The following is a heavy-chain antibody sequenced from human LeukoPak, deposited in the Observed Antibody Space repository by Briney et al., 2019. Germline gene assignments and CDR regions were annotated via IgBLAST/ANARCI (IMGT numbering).Heavy chain of an antibody. CDR2: IYHSGST. CDR3: ARGIYSSSWYPDPYDAFDI. J-gene: IGHJ3*02. D-gene: IGHD6-13*01. CDR1: GYSISSGYY. Sequence: PSETLSLTCTVSGYSISSGYYWGWIRQPPGKGLEWIGSIYHSGSTYYNPSLKSRVTISVDTSKNQFSLKLSSVTAADTAVYYCARGIYSSSWYPDPYDAFDIWGQGTMVTVSS. V-gene: IGHV4-38-2*02.